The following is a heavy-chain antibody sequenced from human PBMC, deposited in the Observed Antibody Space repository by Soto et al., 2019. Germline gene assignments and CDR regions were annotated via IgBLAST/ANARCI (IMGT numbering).Heavy chain of an antibody. CDR3: ARRVLTFGGVGNYMDV. CDR1: GGSISSSSYY. D-gene: IGHD3-16*01. J-gene: IGHJ6*03. Sequence: SETLSLTCTVSGGSISSSSYYWGWIRQPPGKGLEWIGSIYYSGSTYYNPSLKSRVTISVDTSKNQFSLKLSSVTAADTAVYYCARRVLTFGGVGNYMDVWGKGTTVTVSS. CDR2: IYYSGST. V-gene: IGHV4-39*01.